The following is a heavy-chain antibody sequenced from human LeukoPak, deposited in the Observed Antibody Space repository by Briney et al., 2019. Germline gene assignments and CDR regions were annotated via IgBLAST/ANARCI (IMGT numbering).Heavy chain of an antibody. D-gene: IGHD2-21*02. Sequence: GGSLRLSCAASGFTFSSYGMHWVRQAPGKGLEWVAFIRYDGSNKYYADSVKGRFTISRDNSKNTLYLQMNSLRAEDTAVYYCAKDPQHIVVVTAIIGSPDYWGQGTLVTVSS. V-gene: IGHV3-30*02. CDR1: GFTFSSYG. CDR2: IRYDGSNK. J-gene: IGHJ4*02. CDR3: AKDPQHIVVVTAIIGSPDY.